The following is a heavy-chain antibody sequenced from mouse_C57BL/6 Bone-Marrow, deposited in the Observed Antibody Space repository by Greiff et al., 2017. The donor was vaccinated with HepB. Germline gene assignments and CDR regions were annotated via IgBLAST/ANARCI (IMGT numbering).Heavy chain of an antibody. CDR1: GFTFSDYG. J-gene: IGHJ2*01. Sequence: EVKVVESGGGLVKPGGSLKLSCAASGFTFSDYGMHWVRQAPEKGLEWVAYISSGSSTIYYADTVKGRFTISRDNAKNTLFLQMTSLRSEDTAMYYCARNGLGGGDYWGQGTTLTVSS. CDR3: ARNGLGGGDY. V-gene: IGHV5-17*01. D-gene: IGHD3-1*01. CDR2: ISSGSSTI.